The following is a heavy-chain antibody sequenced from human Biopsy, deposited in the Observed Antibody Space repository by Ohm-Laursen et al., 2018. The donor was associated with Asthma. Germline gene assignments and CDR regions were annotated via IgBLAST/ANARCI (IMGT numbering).Heavy chain of an antibody. V-gene: IGHV7-4-1*02. CDR1: GYTFNSVA. Sequence: SSVKVSCNASGYTFNSVAVMWVRQAPGQGLEWMGWINTNTGNPTYAQGFTGRFVFSLDTSVNTAHLQISSLKAEDTAVYYCARMISYYHEMRAPFFDYWGQGTLVTVSS. CDR2: INTNTGNP. D-gene: IGHD3-22*01. CDR3: ARMISYYHEMRAPFFDY. J-gene: IGHJ4*02.